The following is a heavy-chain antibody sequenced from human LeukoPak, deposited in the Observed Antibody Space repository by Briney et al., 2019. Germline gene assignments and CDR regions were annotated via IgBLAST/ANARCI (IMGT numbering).Heavy chain of an antibody. V-gene: IGHV1-69*13. CDR1: GGTFSSYA. D-gene: IGHD6-13*01. J-gene: IGHJ4*02. CDR3: ARTGIAAAGTSPFDY. CDR2: IIPIFGTA. Sequence: SVKVSCKASGGTFSSYAISWVRQAPGQGLEWMGGIIPIFGTANYAQKFQGRVTITADESTSTAYMELSSLRSEDTAVYYCARTGIAAAGTSPFDYWGQGTLVTVSS.